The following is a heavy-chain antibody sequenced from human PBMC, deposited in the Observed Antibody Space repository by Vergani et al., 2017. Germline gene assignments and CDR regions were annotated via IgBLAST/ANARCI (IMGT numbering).Heavy chain of an antibody. J-gene: IGHJ6*02. CDR2: IIPIFGTA. CDR3: AREGDVDTAMVYYGMDV. D-gene: IGHD5-18*01. Sequence: QVQLVQSGAEVKKPGSSVKVSCKASGGTFTSYAISWVRQAPGQGLEWMGRIIPIFGTANYAQKFQGRVTITADESTSTAYMELSSLRSEDTAVYYCAREGDVDTAMVYYGMDVWGQGTTVTVSS. CDR1: GGTFTSYA. V-gene: IGHV1-69*13.